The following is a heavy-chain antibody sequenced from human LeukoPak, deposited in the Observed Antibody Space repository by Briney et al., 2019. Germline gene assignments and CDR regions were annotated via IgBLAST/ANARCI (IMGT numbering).Heavy chain of an antibody. D-gene: IGHD3-16*01. Sequence: GKGLEWVANIKHDEIEKNYFDSVKGRFTISRDNAQNSLYLQMNGLRVEDTAVYYCTRRLDDWGQGTLVTVSS. V-gene: IGHV3-7*01. CDR2: IKHDEIEK. CDR3: TRRLDD. J-gene: IGHJ4*02.